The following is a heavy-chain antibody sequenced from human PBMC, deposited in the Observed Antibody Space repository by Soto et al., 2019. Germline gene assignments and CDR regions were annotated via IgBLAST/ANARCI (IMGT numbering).Heavy chain of an antibody. D-gene: IGHD3-3*01. CDR1: GGSFSGYY. CDR2: INHSGST. CDR3: ARANHYDFWSGYPYNWFDP. J-gene: IGHJ5*02. V-gene: IGHV4-34*01. Sequence: SETLSLTCAVYGGSFSGYYWSWIRQPPGKGLEWIGEINHSGSTNYNPSLKSRATISVDTSKNQFSLKLSSVTAADTAVYYCARANHYDFWSGYPYNWFDPWGQGTLVTVSS.